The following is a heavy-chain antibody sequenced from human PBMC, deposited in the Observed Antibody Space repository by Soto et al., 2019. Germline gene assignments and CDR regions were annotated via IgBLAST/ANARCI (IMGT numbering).Heavy chain of an antibody. D-gene: IGHD2-15*01. CDR1: GFTFSSYS. CDR2: ISSSSSYI. J-gene: IGHJ5*02. CDR3: AKDGTHCSGGSCYWAFDP. Sequence: EVQLVESGGGLVKPGGSLRLSCAASGFTFSSYSMNWVRQAPGKGLEWVSSISSSSSYIYYADSVKGRFTISRDNAKNSLYLQMNSLRAEDTAVYYCAKDGTHCSGGSCYWAFDPWGQGTLVIVSS. V-gene: IGHV3-21*01.